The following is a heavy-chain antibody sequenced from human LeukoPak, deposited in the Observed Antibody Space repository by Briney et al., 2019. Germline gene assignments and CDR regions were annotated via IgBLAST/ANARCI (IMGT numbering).Heavy chain of an antibody. Sequence: ASVKVSCKASGYTFTSYAIHWVRQAPGQGLEWMGWITPSGGTNYPQKLQGRVAITWDTSITTAYMDLSRLTSDDTAVYYCARDRYGDGFAHLDYWGQGALVTVSP. CDR3: ARDRYGDGFAHLDY. D-gene: IGHD5-24*01. CDR1: GYTFTSYA. J-gene: IGHJ4*02. V-gene: IGHV1-2*02. CDR2: ITPSGGT.